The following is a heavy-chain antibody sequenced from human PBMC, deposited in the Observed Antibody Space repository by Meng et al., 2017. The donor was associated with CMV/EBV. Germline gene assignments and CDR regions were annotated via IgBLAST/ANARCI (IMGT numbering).Heavy chain of an antibody. V-gene: IGHV3-30*02. D-gene: IGHD3-3*01. CDR2: IRYDGSEK. J-gene: IGHJ6*02. CDR1: GFTFSSYG. Sequence: GGSLRLSCAASGFTFSSYGMHWVRQAPGKGLEWVAFIRYDGSEKYYVDSVKGRFTISRDNAKNSLYLQMNSLRAEDTAVYYCARDNTIFGVGMDVWGQGTTVTVSS. CDR3: ARDNTIFGVGMDV.